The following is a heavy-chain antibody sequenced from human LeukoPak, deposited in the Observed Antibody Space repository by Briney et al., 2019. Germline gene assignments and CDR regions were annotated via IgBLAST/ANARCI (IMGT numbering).Heavy chain of an antibody. J-gene: IGHJ6*02. V-gene: IGHV1-8*01. Sequence: ASVKVSCKASGYTFTSHDINWVRQATGQGLEWMGWMNPNSGNTGYAQKFQGRVTMTRNTSISTAYMELSSLRSGGTAVYYCARARYFDWLLYKTYYYGMDVWGQGTTVTVSS. CDR1: GYTFTSHD. CDR2: MNPNSGNT. CDR3: ARARYFDWLLYKTYYYGMDV. D-gene: IGHD3-9*01.